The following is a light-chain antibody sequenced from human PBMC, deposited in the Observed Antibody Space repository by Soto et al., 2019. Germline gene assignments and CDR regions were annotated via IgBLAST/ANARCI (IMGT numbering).Light chain of an antibody. Sequence: EIVMTQSPATLSLSPGERATLSCRASQSVSSYLAWYQQKPGQAPRLLISDASNRATGIPARFSGSGSGTDFTLTISSLEPEDFAVYYCQQYNDRPPITFGQGTRLEIK. V-gene: IGKV3-11*01. CDR1: QSVSSY. CDR3: QQYNDRPPIT. J-gene: IGKJ5*01. CDR2: DAS.